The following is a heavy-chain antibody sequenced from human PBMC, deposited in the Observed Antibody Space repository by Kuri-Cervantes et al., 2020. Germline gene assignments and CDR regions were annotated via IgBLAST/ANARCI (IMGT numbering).Heavy chain of an antibody. D-gene: IGHD3-16*01. CDR1: GGSISSYY. CDR3: AREMTFGEPPDY. V-gene: IGHV4-59*01. Sequence: GSLRLSCTVSGGSISSYYWSWIRQPPGKGLEWIGYIYYSGSTNYNPSLKSRVTISVDTSKNQFSLKLSSVTAADTAVYYCAREMTFGEPPDYWGQGILVTVSS. J-gene: IGHJ4*02. CDR2: IYYSGST.